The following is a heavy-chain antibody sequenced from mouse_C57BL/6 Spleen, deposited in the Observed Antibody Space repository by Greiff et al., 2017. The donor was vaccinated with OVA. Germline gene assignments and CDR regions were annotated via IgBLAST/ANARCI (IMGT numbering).Heavy chain of an antibody. J-gene: IGHJ2*01. Sequence: VQLQQSGAELARPGASVKLSCKASGYTFTSYGISWMKQRTGQGLEWIGEIYPRSGNTYYNEKFKGKATLTADKSSSTAYMELRSLTSEDSAVYFCARGDYGSSSVYFDYWGQGTTLTVSS. D-gene: IGHD1-1*01. CDR3: ARGDYGSSSVYFDY. CDR2: IYPRSGNT. V-gene: IGHV1-81*01. CDR1: GYTFTSYG.